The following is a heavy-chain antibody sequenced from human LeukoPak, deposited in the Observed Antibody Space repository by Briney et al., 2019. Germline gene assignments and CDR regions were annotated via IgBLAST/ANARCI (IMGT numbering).Heavy chain of an antibody. V-gene: IGHV1-2*06. D-gene: IGHD3-22*01. J-gene: IGHJ5*02. CDR1: GYTFTGYY. CDR3: AGDHQGVAYYYDSSGYSEGFDP. CDR2: INPNSGGT. Sequence: GASVKVSCKASGYTFTGYYMHWVRQAPGQGLEWMGRINPNSGGTNYAQKFQGRVTMTRDTSISTAYMELSRLRSDDTAVYYCAGDHQGVAYYYDSSGYSEGFDPWGQGTLVTVSS.